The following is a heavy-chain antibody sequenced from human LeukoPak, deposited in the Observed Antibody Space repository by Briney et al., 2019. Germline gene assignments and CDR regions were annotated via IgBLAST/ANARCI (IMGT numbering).Heavy chain of an antibody. CDR1: GYTFTGYD. J-gene: IGHJ5*02. D-gene: IGHD3-10*01. CDR2: INPNSSGR. CDR3: ARGYGWGSESWLDP. V-gene: IGHV1-2*02. Sequence: ASVKLSCNASGYTFTGYDMHWVRQPPRQGLELVGCINPNSSGRTYAQKFQGSLTIITDTSTSNAYIELMSLRSDDTGVYYCARGYGWGSESWLDPWGQGSLVTVSS.